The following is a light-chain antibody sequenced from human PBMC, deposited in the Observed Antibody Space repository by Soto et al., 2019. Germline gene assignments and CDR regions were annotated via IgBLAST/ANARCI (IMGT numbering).Light chain of an antibody. CDR3: QQYNNWPPWT. Sequence: EIVLTPSPATLSLSPGERATLSCRASQSVSSNLAWYQQKPGQAPRLLIYGASTRATGIPARFSGSGSGTEFTLTIRSLQSEDFAVYYCQQYNNWPPWTCGQGTKVDIK. CDR1: QSVSSN. V-gene: IGKV3D-15*01. CDR2: GAS. J-gene: IGKJ1*01.